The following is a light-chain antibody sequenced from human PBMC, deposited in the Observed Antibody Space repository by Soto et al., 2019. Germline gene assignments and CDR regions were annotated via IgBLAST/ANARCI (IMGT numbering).Light chain of an antibody. CDR1: QSVNSNY. J-gene: IGKJ4*01. V-gene: IGKV3-20*01. Sequence: EIVMTQSPGTLSLSPGETTTLSCRASQSVNSNYVAWFHQKPGQAPRLLIYGASSRATGVPDRFSASGSGTDFTLTISRLEPEDFAAYYCQQYGRSPFTFGRGTKVDIK. CDR2: GAS. CDR3: QQYGRSPFT.